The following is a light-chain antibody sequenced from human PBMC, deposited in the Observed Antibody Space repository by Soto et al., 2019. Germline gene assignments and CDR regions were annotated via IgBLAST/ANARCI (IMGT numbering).Light chain of an antibody. J-gene: IGKJ2*01. Sequence: DIQMTQSPSTLSASVGDRVTITCRASQSISSWLAWYQQKPGKAPKLLIYDASSLESGVPSRFSGSGFGTEFTLTISGLQPDDFATYYCQRYNSYFPAFGQGTKLEI. CDR1: QSISSW. V-gene: IGKV1-5*01. CDR2: DAS. CDR3: QRYNSYFPA.